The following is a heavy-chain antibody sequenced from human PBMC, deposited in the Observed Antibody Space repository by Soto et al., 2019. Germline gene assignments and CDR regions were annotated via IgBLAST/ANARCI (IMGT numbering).Heavy chain of an antibody. D-gene: IGHD3-10*01. V-gene: IGHV3-30-3*01. CDR3: ARAQVVRGVIIGYYYGMDV. Sequence: QVQLVESGGGVVQPGRSLRLSCAASGFTFSSYAMHWVGQAPGKRLEWVAVISYDGSNKYYADSVKGRFTISRDNSKNTLYLQMNSLRAEDTAVYYCARAQVVRGVIIGYYYGMDVWGQGTTVTVSS. CDR2: ISYDGSNK. J-gene: IGHJ6*02. CDR1: GFTFSSYA.